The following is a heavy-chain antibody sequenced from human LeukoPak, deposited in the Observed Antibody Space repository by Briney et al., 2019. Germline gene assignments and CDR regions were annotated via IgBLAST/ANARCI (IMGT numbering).Heavy chain of an antibody. CDR1: GFTFSSYW. CDR3: ARTPGPGPENY. V-gene: IGHV3-7*01. Sequence: GGSLRLSCAASGFTFSSYWMSWVRQAPGKGLEWVANINQDESEKYYVDSVKGRFTISRDNAKNSLYLQMNSLRVEDTAVYYCARTPGPGPENYWGQGTLVTVSS. CDR2: INQDESEK. J-gene: IGHJ4*02. D-gene: IGHD1-14*01.